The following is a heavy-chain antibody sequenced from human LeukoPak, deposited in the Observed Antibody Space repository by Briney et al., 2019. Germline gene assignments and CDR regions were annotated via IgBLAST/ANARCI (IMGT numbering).Heavy chain of an antibody. CDR2: TSYSGST. J-gene: IGHJ4*02. D-gene: IGHD3-16*01. CDR1: GGSISGSCCY. V-gene: IGHV4-39*01. CDR3: SRTTGDSAIIAAH. Sequence: WETLSLTCTVSGGSISGSCCYWGWIRQTPGKDLEWIGSTSYSGSTHYNPSFKSRVTVSVDTSKNQLFLNLSSVTAADTAVYYCSRTTGDSAIIAAHWGQGTLVTVSS.